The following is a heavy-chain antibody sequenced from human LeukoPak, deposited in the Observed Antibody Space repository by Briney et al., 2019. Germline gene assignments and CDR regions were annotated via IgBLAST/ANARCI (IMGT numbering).Heavy chain of an antibody. D-gene: IGHD3-3*01. J-gene: IGHJ4*02. CDR2: IRYDGSNK. CDR1: GFTFSSYG. CDR3: AKGPYDFWSGYPEGYYFDY. Sequence: PGGSLRLSCAASGFTFSSYGMHWVRQAPGKGLEWVAFIRYDGSNKYYADSVKGRFTISRDNSKNTLYLQMNSLRAEDTAVYYCAKGPYDFWSGYPEGYYFDYWGQGTLVTVSS. V-gene: IGHV3-30*02.